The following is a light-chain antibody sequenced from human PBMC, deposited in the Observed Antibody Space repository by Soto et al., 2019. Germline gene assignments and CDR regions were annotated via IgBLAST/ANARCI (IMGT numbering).Light chain of an antibody. CDR1: QSVSSSY. CDR3: QQYGSPIT. V-gene: IGKV3-20*01. J-gene: IGKJ3*01. CDR2: GAS. Sequence: EIVLTQSPGTLSLSPGERATLYCRASQSVSSSYLAWYQQKPGQAPRLLIYGASSRATGIPDRFSGSGSGTDFTLTISRLEPEDFAVYYCQQYGSPITFGPGTKVDIK.